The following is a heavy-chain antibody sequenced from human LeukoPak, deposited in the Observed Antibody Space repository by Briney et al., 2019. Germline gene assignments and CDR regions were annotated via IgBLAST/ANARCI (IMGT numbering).Heavy chain of an antibody. CDR1: GFTFSSYW. CDR2: INHNGNVN. V-gene: IGHV3-7*03. Sequence: GGSLRLSCAASGFTFSSYWMNWARQAPGKGLEWVASINHNGNVNYYVDSVKGRFTISRDNAKNSLYLQMSNLRAEDTAVYYCAREPSYSSSLDYWGQGTLVTVSS. CDR3: AREPSYSSSLDY. D-gene: IGHD6-6*01. J-gene: IGHJ4*02.